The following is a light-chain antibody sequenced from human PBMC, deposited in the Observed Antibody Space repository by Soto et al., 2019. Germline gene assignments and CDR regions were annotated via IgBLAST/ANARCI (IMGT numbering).Light chain of an antibody. CDR2: EVR. J-gene: IGLJ1*01. CDR1: SSDSNDYNY. V-gene: IGLV2-14*01. Sequence: QSVLTQSASVSGSPGQSITISCTGTSSDSNDYNYVSWYQQHPGKAPKVLIFEVRNRPSGVSTRFSGSKSGNTASLTISGLQTEDEADYYCSSYTTTTTPHYVFGTGTKLTVL. CDR3: SSYTTTTTPHYV.